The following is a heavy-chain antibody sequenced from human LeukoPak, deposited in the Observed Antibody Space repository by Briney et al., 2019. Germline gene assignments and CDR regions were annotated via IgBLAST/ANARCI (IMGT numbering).Heavy chain of an antibody. J-gene: IGHJ5*02. CDR3: AKDWRKGYCSSTSCYDVDWFDP. Sequence: ASVKVSCKASGYTFTSYGISWVRQAPGQGLEWMGWISAYNGNTNYAQKLQGRVTMTTDTSTITAYMELRSLRSDDTAVYYCAKDWRKGYCSSTSCYDVDWFDPWGQGTLVTVSS. CDR1: GYTFTSYG. D-gene: IGHD2-2*01. CDR2: ISAYNGNT. V-gene: IGHV1-18*01.